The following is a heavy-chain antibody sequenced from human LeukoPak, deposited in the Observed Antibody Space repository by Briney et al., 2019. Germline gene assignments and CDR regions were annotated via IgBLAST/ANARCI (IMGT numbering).Heavy chain of an antibody. D-gene: IGHD6-13*01. CDR1: GGSISRSTYY. CDR3: ARHGLRIAATGANFDY. CDR2: LYYSGST. V-gene: IGHV4-39*01. J-gene: IGHJ4*02. Sequence: SETLSLTCTVSGGSISRSTYYWXXIRQPPXEGLEXIGSLYYSGSTYYNPSLKTRVTISVDTSKNQFSLKLSSVTAADTAVYYCARHGLRIAATGANFDYWGQGTLVTVSS.